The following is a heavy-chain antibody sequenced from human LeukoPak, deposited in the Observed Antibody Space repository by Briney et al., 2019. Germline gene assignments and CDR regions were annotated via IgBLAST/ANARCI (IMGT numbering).Heavy chain of an antibody. D-gene: IGHD2-15*01. CDR1: EYSFTDYY. CDR2: INPNSGGT. CDR3: ARVKSGRVAFDI. V-gene: IGHV1-2*02. Sequence: ASVKVSCKASEYSFTDYYIYWVRQAPGQGLEWMGWINPNSGGTNYAQKLQGRVTMTTDTSTSTAYMELRSLRSGDTAVYYCARVKSGRVAFDIWGQGTMVTVSS. J-gene: IGHJ3*02.